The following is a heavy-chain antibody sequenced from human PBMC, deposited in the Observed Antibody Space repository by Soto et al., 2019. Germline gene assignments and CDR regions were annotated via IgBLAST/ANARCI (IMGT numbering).Heavy chain of an antibody. J-gene: IGHJ6*02. CDR3: ARSSYGSGSYYYYYYGMDV. CDR2: IIPIFGTA. D-gene: IGHD3-10*01. Sequence: SVKVSCKASGGTFSSYAISWVRQAPGQGLEWMGGIIPIFGTANYAQKFQGRVTITAVESTSTAYMELSSLRSEDTAVYYCARSSYGSGSYYYYYYGMDVWGQGTTVTVSS. V-gene: IGHV1-69*13. CDR1: GGTFSSYA.